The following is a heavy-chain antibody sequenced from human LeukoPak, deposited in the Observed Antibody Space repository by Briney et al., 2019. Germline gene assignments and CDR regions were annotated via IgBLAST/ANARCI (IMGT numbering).Heavy chain of an antibody. J-gene: IGHJ4*02. CDR2: ISGSDGNT. CDR3: AKVNYDDSSGFYYESEIDY. Sequence: GGSLRLSCAASGFTFSTYAMRWVRQAPGKGLEWVSSISGSDGNTYYADSVKGRFTISRDNSKNTLYLQMNSLRAEDTAVYYCAKVNYDDSSGFYYESEIDYWGQGTLVTVSS. D-gene: IGHD3-22*01. CDR1: GFTFSTYA. V-gene: IGHV3-23*01.